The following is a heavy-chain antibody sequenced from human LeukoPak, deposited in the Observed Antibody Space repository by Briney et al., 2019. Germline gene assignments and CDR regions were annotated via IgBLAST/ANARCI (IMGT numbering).Heavy chain of an antibody. CDR3: ARERDSSSFFDY. CDR2: ISSSSSYI. CDR1: GFTFSSYS. J-gene: IGHJ4*02. D-gene: IGHD6-6*01. V-gene: IGHV3-21*01. Sequence: PGRSLRLSCAASGFTFSSYSMNWVRQAPGKGLEWVSSISSSSSYIYYADSVKGRFTISRDNAKNSLYLQMNSLRAEDTAVYYCARERDSSSFFDYWGQGTLVTVSS.